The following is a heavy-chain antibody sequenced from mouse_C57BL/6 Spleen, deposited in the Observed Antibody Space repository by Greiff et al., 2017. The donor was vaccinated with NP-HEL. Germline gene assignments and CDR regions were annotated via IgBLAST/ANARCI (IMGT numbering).Heavy chain of an antibody. CDR3: ARDSPFYCFDY. CDR2: ISDGGSYT. Sequence: EVKVVESGGGLVKPGGSLKLSCAASGFTFSSYAMSWVRQTPEKRLEWVATISDGGSYTYYPDNVKGRFTISRDNAKNNLSLQMSHLKSEDTAMYYCARDSPFYCFDYWGQGTTLTVSS. J-gene: IGHJ2*01. D-gene: IGHD6-1*01. V-gene: IGHV5-4*01. CDR1: GFTFSSYA.